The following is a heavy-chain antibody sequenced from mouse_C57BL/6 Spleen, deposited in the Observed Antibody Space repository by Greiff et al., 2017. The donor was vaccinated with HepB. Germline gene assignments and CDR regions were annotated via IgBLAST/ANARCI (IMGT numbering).Heavy chain of an antibody. Sequence: EVKVVESGGDLVKPGGSLKLSCAASGFTFSSYGMSWVRQTPDKRLEWVATISSGGSYTYYPDSVKGRFTISRDNAKNTLYLQMSSLKSEDTAMYYCARPPLYDGYPAWFAYWGQGTLVTVSA. V-gene: IGHV5-6*01. D-gene: IGHD2-3*01. J-gene: IGHJ3*01. CDR2: ISSGGSYT. CDR1: GFTFSSYG. CDR3: ARPPLYDGYPAWFAY.